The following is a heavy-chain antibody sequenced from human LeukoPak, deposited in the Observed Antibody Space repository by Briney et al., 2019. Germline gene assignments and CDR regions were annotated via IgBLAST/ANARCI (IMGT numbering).Heavy chain of an antibody. CDR3: ARCTSYDAFDI. V-gene: IGHV4-59*08. J-gene: IGHJ3*02. CDR2: IYYTGGT. D-gene: IGHD2-2*01. CDR1: GGSISPFY. Sequence: NPSETLSLTCTVSGGSISPFYWNWIRQPPGKGLEWIGYIYYTGGTSYSPSLNSRATISVDTSKNQISLKLNSVTAADTAVYNCARCTSYDAFDIWGQGTMVTVSS.